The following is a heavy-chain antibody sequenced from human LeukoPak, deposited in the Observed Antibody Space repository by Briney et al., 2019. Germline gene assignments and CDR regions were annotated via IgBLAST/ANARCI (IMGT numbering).Heavy chain of an antibody. CDR3: AKAGSGRSIDY. Sequence: PGGSLRLSCAASGFSFSSYWMNLVRQAPGKGLEWVGNINQDGSGKYYVDSVKGRFTISRDNAMNSLYLQINILRAEDTAVYYCAKAGSGRSIDYWGQGTLVTVSS. CDR1: GFSFSSYW. D-gene: IGHD3-10*01. J-gene: IGHJ4*02. CDR2: INQDGSGK. V-gene: IGHV3-7*01.